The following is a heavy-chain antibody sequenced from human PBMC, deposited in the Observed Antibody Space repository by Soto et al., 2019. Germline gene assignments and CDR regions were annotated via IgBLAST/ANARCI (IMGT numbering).Heavy chain of an antibody. CDR1: GGSFSGYY. V-gene: IGHV4-34*01. J-gene: IGHJ5*02. D-gene: IGHD3-10*01. CDR3: ARGTRFGEFPGNWFDP. Sequence: SETLSLTCAVYGGSFSGYYWSWIRQPLGKGLEWIGEINHSGSTNYNPSLKSRVTISVDTSKNQFSLKLSSVTAADTAVYYCARGTRFGEFPGNWFDPWGQGTLVTVSS. CDR2: INHSGST.